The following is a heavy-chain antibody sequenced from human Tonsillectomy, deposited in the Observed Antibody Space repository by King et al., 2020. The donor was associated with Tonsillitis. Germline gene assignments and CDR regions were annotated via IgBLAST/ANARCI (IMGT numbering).Heavy chain of an antibody. CDR2: ISSSSSYI. V-gene: IGHV3-21*01. CDR3: ARDYVWGGYRLDFDP. J-gene: IGHJ5*02. D-gene: IGHD3-16*02. Sequence: VQLVESGGGLVKPGGSLRLSCAASGFTFSSCSMNWVRQAPGKGLEWVSSISSSSSYIYYADSLKGRFTISRDNAKNSLYLQMNSLRVEDTAVYYCARDYVWGGYRLDFDPWGQGTLVTVSS. CDR1: GFTFSSCS.